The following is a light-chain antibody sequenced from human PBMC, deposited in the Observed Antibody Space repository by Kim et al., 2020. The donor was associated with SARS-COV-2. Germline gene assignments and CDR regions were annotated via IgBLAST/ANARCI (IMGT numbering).Light chain of an antibody. V-gene: IGLV2-8*01. Sequence: SVTTSCTETSSDIGAYKYVSWYQQHPGKAPKLMIYEVNRRPSGVPDRFSGSKSGNTASLTVSWLQAEDEADYYCTSYAGSNNLDVFGTGTKVTVL. J-gene: IGLJ1*01. CDR2: EVN. CDR3: TSYAGSNNLDV. CDR1: SSDIGAYKY.